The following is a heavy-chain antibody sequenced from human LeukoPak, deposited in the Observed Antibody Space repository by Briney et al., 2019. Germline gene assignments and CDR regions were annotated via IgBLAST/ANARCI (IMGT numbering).Heavy chain of an antibody. CDR2: IYHSGST. CDR3: ARFYYYDSSGYYYAGGPGDY. J-gene: IGHJ4*02. D-gene: IGHD3-22*01. V-gene: IGHV4-38-2*02. Sequence: KPSETLSLTCTVSGYSISSGYYWGWIRQPPGKGLEWIGSIYHSGSTYYNPSLKSRVTISVDTSKNQFSLKLSSVTAADTAVYYCARFYYYDSSGYYYAGGPGDYWGQGTLVTVSS. CDR1: GYSISSGYY.